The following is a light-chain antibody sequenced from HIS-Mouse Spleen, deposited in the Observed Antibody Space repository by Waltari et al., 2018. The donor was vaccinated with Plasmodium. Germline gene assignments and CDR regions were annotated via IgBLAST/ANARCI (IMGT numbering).Light chain of an antibody. J-gene: IGLJ3*02. Sequence: QSALTQPASVSGSPGQSITISCTGTSSDVGSYNLVSWYKQHPGKAPKLMSYEGSKRPSGVSNRFSGSKSGNTASLTISGLQAEDEADYYCCSYAGSSTLVFGGGTKLTVL. CDR2: EGS. V-gene: IGLV2-23*01. CDR3: CSYAGSSTLV. CDR1: SSDVGSYNL.